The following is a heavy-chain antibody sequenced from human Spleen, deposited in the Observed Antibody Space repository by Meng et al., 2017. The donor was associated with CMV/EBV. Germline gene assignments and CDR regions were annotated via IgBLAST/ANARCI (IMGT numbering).Heavy chain of an antibody. J-gene: IGHJ5*02. D-gene: IGHD6-13*01. Sequence: QGRLQESGQALVKPSQTLSLSCTVSGASISSGDYYWNWIRQPPGKGLEWIGYIFFSGNTYYNPSLNNRVIISIDTPRNQFSLKVDSVTAADTAVYYCARFRIAALGNLFDPWGHGTLVTVSS. CDR3: ARFRIAALGNLFDP. V-gene: IGHV4-30-4*08. CDR1: GASISSGDYY. CDR2: IFFSGNT.